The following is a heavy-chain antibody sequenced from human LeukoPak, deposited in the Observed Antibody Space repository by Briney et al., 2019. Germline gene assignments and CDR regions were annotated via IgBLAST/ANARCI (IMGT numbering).Heavy chain of an antibody. V-gene: IGHV3-30*01. Sequence: GGSLRLSCAASGFTFSSYAMHWVRQAPGKGLEWVAVISYDGSNKYYADSVKGRFTISRDNSKNTLYLQMNSLRAEDTAVYYCATVYLPRGSPYYYYYYMDVWGKGTTVTVSS. CDR1: GFTFSSYA. CDR3: ATVYLPRGSPYYYYYYMDV. CDR2: ISYDGSNK. J-gene: IGHJ6*03. D-gene: IGHD2-21*01.